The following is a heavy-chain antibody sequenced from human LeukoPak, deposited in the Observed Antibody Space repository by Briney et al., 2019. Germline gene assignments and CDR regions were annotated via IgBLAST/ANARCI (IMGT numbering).Heavy chain of an antibody. J-gene: IGHJ4*02. D-gene: IGHD2-15*01. CDR1: GYGFTTYW. CDR3: ARLRYCSGVSCFSFDY. V-gene: IGHV5-51*01. CDR2: IYPGDSDT. Sequence: PGESLKISCKGSGYGFTTYWIVWVRQMPEEGLEWMGIIYPGDSDTIYSPSFQGQVTISADKSINTAYLQWSSLKASDTAMYYCARLRYCSGVSCFSFDYWGQGTLVTVSS.